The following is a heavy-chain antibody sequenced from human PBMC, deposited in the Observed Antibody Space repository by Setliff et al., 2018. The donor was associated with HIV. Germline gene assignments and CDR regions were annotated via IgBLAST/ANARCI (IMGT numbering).Heavy chain of an antibody. CDR2: ISTSGST. V-gene: IGHV4-4*09. J-gene: IGHJ4*02. CDR1: GASFTTHY. CDR3: TRLAGGYADY. Sequence: ASETLSLTCTVSGASFTTHYWSLIRQPPGKGLEWIGCISTSGSTNYNPSLKSRVTLSIDMSKNQFSLKMSSVTAADTAVYYCTRLAGGYADYWGQGTLVTVSS. D-gene: IGHD5-12*01.